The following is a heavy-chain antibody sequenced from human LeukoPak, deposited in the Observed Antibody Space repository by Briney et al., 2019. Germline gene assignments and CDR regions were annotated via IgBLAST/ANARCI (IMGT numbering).Heavy chain of an antibody. CDR3: ARSSDYYQEDYFDY. J-gene: IGHJ4*02. CDR1: DGSISSYY. D-gene: IGHD3-22*01. V-gene: IGHV4-59*01. Sequence: TSSETLSLTCTVSDGSISSYYWSWIRQPPGKGLEWIGYIYHSGSTNYNPSLKSRVTISVDTSKNQFSLKLSSVTAADTAVYYCARSSDYYQEDYFDYWGQGTLVTVSS. CDR2: IYHSGST.